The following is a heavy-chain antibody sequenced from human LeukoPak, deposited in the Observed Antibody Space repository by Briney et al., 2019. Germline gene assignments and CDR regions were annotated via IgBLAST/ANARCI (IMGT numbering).Heavy chain of an antibody. CDR1: GGSISSYY. CDR3: ARLPLGAFGEVLNFDL. V-gene: IGHV4-34*01. Sequence: RTSETLSLTCTVSGGSISSYYWSWIRQSPGKGLEWIGDINHSGTTKYNPSLKSRVTLLIDTSKNHFSLKVNSVTAADTAVYYCARLPLGAFGEVLNFDLWGQGTVVTVSS. J-gene: IGHJ4*02. CDR2: INHSGTT. D-gene: IGHD3-10*01.